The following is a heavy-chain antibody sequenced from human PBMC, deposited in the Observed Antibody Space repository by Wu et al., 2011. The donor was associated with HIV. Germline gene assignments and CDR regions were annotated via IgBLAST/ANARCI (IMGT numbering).Heavy chain of an antibody. CDR1: GYRFTDYY. Sequence: DVQLVQSGAVVKKPGTTVKISCNVSGYRFTDYYIHWVQQAPGKGPEWMGLIDPENGETKYAEKFQGRVTVTTDTSTSTVYMEVRSLRSDDTAVYYCARDPPGYPYYFDYWGQGTLVTGLL. V-gene: IGHV1-69-2*01. J-gene: IGHJ4*02. CDR3: ARDPPGYPYYFDY. CDR2: IDPENGET. D-gene: IGHD5-12*01.